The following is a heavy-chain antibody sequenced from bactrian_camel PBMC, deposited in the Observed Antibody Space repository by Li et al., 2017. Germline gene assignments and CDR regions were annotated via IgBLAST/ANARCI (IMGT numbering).Heavy chain of an antibody. J-gene: IGHJ4*01. CDR1: GYAFNTYS. CDR2: ITSSGSS. CDR3: AADVGSMSGNCQPNY. V-gene: IGHV3S53*01. Sequence: HVQLVESGGDSVQAGGSLRLSCVASGYAFNTYSMAWFRQSPGKEREGVASITSSGSSNYADSVRGRFSISRDNEKNTLYLQMNSLNLEDTAIYTCAADVGSMSGNCQPNYWGQGTQVTVS.